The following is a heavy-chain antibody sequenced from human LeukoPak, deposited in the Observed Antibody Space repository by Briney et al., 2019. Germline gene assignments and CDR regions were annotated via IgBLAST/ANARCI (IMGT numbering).Heavy chain of an antibody. CDR3: ARHLDDSSGYWGYYYYYGMDV. V-gene: IGHV4-59*08. D-gene: IGHD3-22*01. CDR2: IYYSGST. CDR1: GGSISSYY. J-gene: IGHJ6*02. Sequence: PSETLSLTCTVSGGSISSYYWSWIRQPPGKGLEWIGYIYYSGSTNYNPSLKSRVTISVDTSKNQFSLKLSSVIAADTAVYYCARHLDDSSGYWGYYYYYGMDVWGQGTTVTVSS.